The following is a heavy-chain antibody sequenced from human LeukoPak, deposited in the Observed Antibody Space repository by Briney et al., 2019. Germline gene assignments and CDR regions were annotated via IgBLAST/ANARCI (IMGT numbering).Heavy chain of an antibody. D-gene: IGHD6-13*01. CDR2: INNDGSST. V-gene: IGHV3-74*01. CDR1: GFTFSSYW. Sequence: GGSLRLSCAASGFTFSSYWMHWVRHAPGKGLVWVSRINNDGSSTSYADSVKGRFTIPRDNAKNTLYLQMNSLRAEDTAVYYCARPTKEGSSWYWWFDPWGQGTLVTVSS. J-gene: IGHJ5*02. CDR3: ARPTKEGSSWYWWFDP.